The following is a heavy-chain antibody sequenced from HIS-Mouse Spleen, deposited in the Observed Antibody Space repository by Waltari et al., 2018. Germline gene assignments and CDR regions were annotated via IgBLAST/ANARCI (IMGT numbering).Heavy chain of an antibody. Sequence: QLHLQESGPGLVKPSETLSLTCTVSGGSISSSSYYWGWIRQPPGKGLGWIGSIYYSGSTYYNPALKSRVTISVDTSKTQFSLKLSSVTAADTAVYYCAREIPYSSSWYDWYFDLWGRGTLVTVSS. D-gene: IGHD6-13*01. CDR2: IYYSGST. CDR1: GGSISSSSYY. CDR3: AREIPYSSSWYDWYFDL. J-gene: IGHJ2*01. V-gene: IGHV4-39*07.